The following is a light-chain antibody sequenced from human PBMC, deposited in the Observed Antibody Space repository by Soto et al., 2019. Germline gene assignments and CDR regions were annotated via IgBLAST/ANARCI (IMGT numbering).Light chain of an antibody. CDR2: ATS. CDR3: QQYNHWPRMLS. J-gene: IGKJ4*01. V-gene: IGKV3-15*01. Sequence: EIVLTQAPETVYVSPGERATLSCMSSQSLSSNVAWYQQRPRQAPRLLIYATSSRASDVPARFSGSGSGTEFTLTIASLQSEDFAIYYCQQYNHWPRMLSFGGGTKVDIK. CDR1: QSLSSN.